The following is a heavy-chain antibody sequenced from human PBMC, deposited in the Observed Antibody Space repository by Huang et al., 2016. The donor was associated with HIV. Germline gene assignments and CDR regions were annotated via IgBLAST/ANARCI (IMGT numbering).Heavy chain of an antibody. D-gene: IGHD1-26*01. CDR3: AHSMVGASSFDY. J-gene: IGHJ4*02. CDR1: GFSLSTHGVG. V-gene: IGHV2-5*02. CDR2: IYWDDDK. Sequence: QITLKESGPTLVKPTQTLTLTFTFSGFSLSTHGVGVGWIRQTPGKALEWLARIYWDDDKRYSHSLRRRLTITKDISKNQVVLTMTNLDPVDTATYFCAHSMVGASSFDYWGQGTLVTVSS.